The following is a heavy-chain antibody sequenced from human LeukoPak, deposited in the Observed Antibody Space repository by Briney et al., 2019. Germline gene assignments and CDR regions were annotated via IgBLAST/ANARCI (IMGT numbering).Heavy chain of an antibody. CDR3: ARALITSGGANFDT. CDR2: INPNGGST. CDR1: GYTFTNYY. V-gene: IGHV1-46*04. Sequence: VASVKVSCKASGYTFTNYYIHWVRQAPGQGLEWMGIINPNGGSTTYTQRLQGRVTMTRDASTTTASMELSSLRPEDTAVYYCARALITSGGANFDTWGQGTQVTVSS. D-gene: IGHD3-16*01. J-gene: IGHJ4*02.